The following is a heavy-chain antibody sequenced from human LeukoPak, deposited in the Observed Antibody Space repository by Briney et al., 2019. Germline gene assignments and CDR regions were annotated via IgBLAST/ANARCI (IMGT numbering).Heavy chain of an antibody. V-gene: IGHV3-21*01. CDR2: ISSSSSYI. CDR3: ARGGISFDY. J-gene: IGHJ4*02. Sequence: GGSLRFSCAASGFTVSSNYMHWVRQAPGKGLEWVSSISSSSSYIYYADSVKGRFTISRDNAKNSLYLQMNSLRAEDTAVYYCARGGISFDYWGQGTLVTVSS. D-gene: IGHD2-15*01. CDR1: GFTVSSNY.